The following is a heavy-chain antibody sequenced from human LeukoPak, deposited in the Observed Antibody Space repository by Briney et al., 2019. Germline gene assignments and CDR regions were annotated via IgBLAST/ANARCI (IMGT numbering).Heavy chain of an antibody. V-gene: IGHV4-39*07. J-gene: IGHJ4*02. CDR3: ARDNIGEMATSN. D-gene: IGHD5-24*01. CDR2: IYYSGST. Sequence: SETLSLTCTVSGGSISSSSYYWGWIRQPPGKGLEWIGSIYYSGSTYYNPSLKSRVTISVDTSKNQFSLKLSSVTAADTAVYYCARDNIGEMATSNWGQGTLSPSPQ. CDR1: GGSISSSSYY.